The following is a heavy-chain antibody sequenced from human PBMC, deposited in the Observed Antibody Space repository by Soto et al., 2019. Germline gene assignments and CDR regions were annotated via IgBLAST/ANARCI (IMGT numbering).Heavy chain of an antibody. D-gene: IGHD2-15*01. Sequence: SETLSLTCTVSGESVSSGFYYWNWIRQAPGKGLEWIGSILSSGRSNYNPSLKSRVSMSVDTSKNQFSLRLTSVGAADSAIYYCARVVRCTRSGCYYLAMDVWGQGTTVTVSS. CDR3: ARVVRCTRSGCYYLAMDV. CDR2: ILSSGRS. V-gene: IGHV4-61*01. CDR1: GESVSSGFYY. J-gene: IGHJ6*02.